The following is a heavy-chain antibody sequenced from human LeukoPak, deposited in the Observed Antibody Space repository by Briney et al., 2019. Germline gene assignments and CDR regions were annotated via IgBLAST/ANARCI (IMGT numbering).Heavy chain of an antibody. CDR2: ISYDGSNK. D-gene: IGHD5-12*01. CDR1: GFTFSSYG. CDR3: AKHPREEATFFDY. J-gene: IGHJ4*02. V-gene: IGHV3-30*18. Sequence: GGSLRLSCAASGFTFSSYGMHWVRQAPGKGLEWVAVISYDGSNKYYADSVKGRFTISRDNSKNTLYLQMNSLRAEDTAVYYCAKHPREEATFFDYWGQGTLVTVSS.